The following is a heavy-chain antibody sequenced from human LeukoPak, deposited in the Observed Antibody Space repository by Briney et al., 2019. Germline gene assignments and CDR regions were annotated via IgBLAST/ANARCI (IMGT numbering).Heavy chain of an antibody. CDR3: ARVRRCTNGVCYTCDY. CDR2: INHSGST. CDR1: GGSFSGYY. J-gene: IGHJ4*02. Sequence: SETLSLTCAVYGGSFSGYYWSWIRQPPGKGLEWIGEINHSGSTNYNPSLKSRVTISVDTSKNQFSLKQSSVTAADTAVYYCARVRRCTNGVCYTCDYWGQGTLVTVSS. D-gene: IGHD2-8*01. V-gene: IGHV4-34*01.